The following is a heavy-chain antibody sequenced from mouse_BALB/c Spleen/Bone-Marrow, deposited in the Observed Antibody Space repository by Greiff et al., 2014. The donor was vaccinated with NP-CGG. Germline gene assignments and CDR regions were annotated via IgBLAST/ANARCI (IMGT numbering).Heavy chain of an antibody. Sequence: DVLLVESGAELVKPGASVKLSCTASGFNIKDTYMHWVKQRPEQGLEWIGRIDPANGNTKYDPKFQGKATITADTSSNTAYLQHSSLTYEDTAVNYWARTDYWGQGTTLTVSS. CDR2: IDPANGNT. J-gene: IGHJ2*01. CDR1: GFNIKDTY. V-gene: IGHV14-3*02. CDR3: ARTDY.